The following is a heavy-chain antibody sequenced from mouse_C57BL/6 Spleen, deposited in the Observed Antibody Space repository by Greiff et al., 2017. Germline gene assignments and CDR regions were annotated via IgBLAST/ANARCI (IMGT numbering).Heavy chain of an antibody. Sequence: VQLQQPGTELVKPGASVKLSCKASGYTFTSYWMHWVKQRPGQGLEWIGNINPSNGGTNYNEKFKSKATLTVDKSSSTAYMQLSSRTSEDSAVYYCARRGLGHDWYFDVWGTGTTVTVSS. CDR2: INPSNGGT. D-gene: IGHD4-1*01. CDR1: GYTFTSYW. V-gene: IGHV1-53*01. J-gene: IGHJ1*03. CDR3: ARRGLGHDWYFDV.